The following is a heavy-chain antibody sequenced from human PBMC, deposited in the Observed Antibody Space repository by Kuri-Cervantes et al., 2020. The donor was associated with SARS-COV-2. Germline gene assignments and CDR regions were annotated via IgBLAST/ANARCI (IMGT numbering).Heavy chain of an antibody. V-gene: IGHV3-33*03. CDR2: IWYDGSNK. D-gene: IGHD2-21*01. Sequence: GGSLRLSCAASGFTFSSYGMHWVRQAPGKGLEWVAVIWYDGSNKYYADSVKGRFTISRDNSNNTLYLQVNSLRAEDTALYYCAKDRVGVLDSWGQGTQVTGYS. CDR3: AKDRVGVLDS. CDR1: GFTFSSYG. J-gene: IGHJ5*01.